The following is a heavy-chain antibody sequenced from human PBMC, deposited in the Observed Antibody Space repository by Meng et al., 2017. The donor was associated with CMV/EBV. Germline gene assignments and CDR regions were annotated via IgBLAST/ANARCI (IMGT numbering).Heavy chain of an antibody. J-gene: IGHJ6*02. V-gene: IGHV3-13*03. D-gene: IGHD2-2*02. Sequence: GGSLRLSCAACGFTFSSYDMHWVRQATGKGLEWVSAIGTAGDTYYPGSVEGQFTISRENAKNSLYLQMNSLRAEDTAVYYCAREDCSSTSCYTGYYGMDVGGQGTTVTVSS. CDR1: GFTFSSYD. CDR2: IGTAGDT. CDR3: AREDCSSTSCYTGYYGMDV.